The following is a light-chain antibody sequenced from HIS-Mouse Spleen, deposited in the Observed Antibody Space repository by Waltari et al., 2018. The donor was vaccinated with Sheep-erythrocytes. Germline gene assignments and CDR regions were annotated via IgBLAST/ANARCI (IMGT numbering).Light chain of an antibody. CDR1: SGSISSNS. J-gene: IGLJ3*02. CDR3: QSYDSSNRV. CDR2: EDN. Sequence: NFMLTQPHSVSESPGKTVTISCTRSSGSISSNSVQWYQQRPGSAPPTVIYEDNQRPSGVPDRFSGSIDSSSNSASLTISGLKTEDEADYYCQSYDSSNRVFGGGTKLTVL. V-gene: IGLV6-57*04.